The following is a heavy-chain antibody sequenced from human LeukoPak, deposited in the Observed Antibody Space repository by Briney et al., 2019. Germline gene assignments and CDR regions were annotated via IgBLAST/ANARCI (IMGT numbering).Heavy chain of an antibody. CDR1: GFTFSSYA. J-gene: IGHJ6*03. Sequence: GGSLRLSCAASGFTFSSYAMSWVRQAPGKGLEWVSAISGSGGSTYYADSVKGRFTISRDNSKNTLYLQMNSLRAEDTAVYYCAEGGGYSYAFPYYMDVWGKGTTVTVSS. CDR3: AEGGGYSYAFPYYMDV. V-gene: IGHV3-23*01. CDR2: ISGSGGST. D-gene: IGHD5-18*01.